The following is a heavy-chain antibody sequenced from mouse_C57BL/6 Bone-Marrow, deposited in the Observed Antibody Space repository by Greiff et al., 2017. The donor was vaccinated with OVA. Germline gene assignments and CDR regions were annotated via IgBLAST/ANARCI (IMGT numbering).Heavy chain of an antibody. Sequence: QVQLKQSGPELVKPGASVTISCTASGYAFSSSWMNWVKQRPGKGLEWLGRIYPGDGDTNYNGKITGKATLTADKSSSTAYMQRSSLTSEDSAVYFCARRGVYYGNYDYFDYWGQGTTLTVSS. D-gene: IGHD2-1*01. V-gene: IGHV1-82*01. J-gene: IGHJ2*01. CDR3: ARRGVYYGNYDYFDY. CDR2: IYPGDGDT. CDR1: GYAFSSSW.